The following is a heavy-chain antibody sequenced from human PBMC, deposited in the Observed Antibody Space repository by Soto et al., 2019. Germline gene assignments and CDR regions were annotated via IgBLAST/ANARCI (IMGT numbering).Heavy chain of an antibody. CDR2: ISAYNGNT. Sequence: ASVKVSCKASGYTFTSYGISWVRQAPGQGLEWMGWISAYNGNTNYAQKLQGRVTMTTDTSTSTAYMELRSLRSDDTAVYYCARVAPGGDFWSGYYLLGGSYYYYGMDVWGQGTTVTVSS. J-gene: IGHJ6*02. CDR3: ARVAPGGDFWSGYYLLGGSYYYYGMDV. CDR1: GYTFTSYG. V-gene: IGHV1-18*01. D-gene: IGHD3-3*01.